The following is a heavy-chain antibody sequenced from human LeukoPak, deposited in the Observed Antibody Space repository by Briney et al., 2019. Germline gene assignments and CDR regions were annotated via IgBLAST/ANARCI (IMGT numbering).Heavy chain of an antibody. V-gene: IGHV4-34*01. Sequence: SETLSLTCAVSGGSISSGGYYWSWIRQPPGKGLEWIGEINHSGSTNYNPSLKSRVTISVDTSKNQFSLKLSSVTAADTAVYYCARSVHGLVPAVKITYFDYWGQGTLVTVSS. J-gene: IGHJ4*02. CDR3: ARSVHGLVPAVKITYFDY. D-gene: IGHD2-2*01. CDR2: INHSGST. CDR1: GGSISSGGYY.